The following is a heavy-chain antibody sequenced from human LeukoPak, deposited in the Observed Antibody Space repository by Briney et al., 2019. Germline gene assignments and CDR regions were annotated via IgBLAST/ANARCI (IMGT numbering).Heavy chain of an antibody. Sequence: ASVKVSCEASGYTFTSYYMHWVRQAPGQGLEWMGIINPSGGSTSYAQKFQGRVTMTRDTSTSTVYMELSSLRSEDTAVYYCARAGLRYFDWLPRNWYFDLWGRGTLVTVSS. D-gene: IGHD3-9*01. J-gene: IGHJ2*01. CDR3: ARAGLRYFDWLPRNWYFDL. V-gene: IGHV1-46*01. CDR2: INPSGGST. CDR1: GYTFTSYY.